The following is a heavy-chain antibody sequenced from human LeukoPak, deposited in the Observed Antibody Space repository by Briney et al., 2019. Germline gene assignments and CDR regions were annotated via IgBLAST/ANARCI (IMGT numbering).Heavy chain of an antibody. CDR1: GFTFSTFA. CDR2: ISGSGGST. Sequence: GGSLRLSCAGSGFTFSTFAMSWVRRAPGKGLEWVSGISGSGGSTYYPDSVKGRFTISRDNSKNTLYLQLSSLRAEDTAVYYCAIRTRGSYFDYWGQGTLVTVSS. CDR3: AIRTRGSYFDY. J-gene: IGHJ4*02. D-gene: IGHD1-26*01. V-gene: IGHV3-23*01.